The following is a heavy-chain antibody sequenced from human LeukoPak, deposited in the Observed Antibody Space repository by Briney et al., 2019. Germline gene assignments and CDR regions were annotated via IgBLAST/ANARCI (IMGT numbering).Heavy chain of an antibody. J-gene: IGHJ4*02. CDR1: GFAFSSHG. CDR2: IVYDGSKI. V-gene: IGHV3-30*18. D-gene: IGHD4-17*01. Sequence: GGSLRLSCAASGFAFSSHGIHWVRQAPGKGLEWVALIVYDGSKIYYADSVKGRFTFSRDNSKNTVNPQMSGLRVEDTAVYHCAKDLNGDYALDYWGQGTLVTVSA. CDR3: AKDLNGDYALDY.